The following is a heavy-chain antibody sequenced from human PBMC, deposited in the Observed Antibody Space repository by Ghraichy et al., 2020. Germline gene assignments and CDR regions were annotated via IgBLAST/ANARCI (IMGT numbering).Heavy chain of an antibody. J-gene: IGHJ4*02. V-gene: IGHV1-3*01. Sequence: ASVKVSCKASGYTFTSYAMHWVRQAPGQRLEWMGWINAGNGNTKYSQKFQGRVTITRDTSASTAYMELSSLRSEDTAVYYCAWGSDLTHFSLDYWGQGTLVTVSS. D-gene: IGHD3-16*01. CDR1: GYTFTSYA. CDR2: INAGNGNT. CDR3: AWGSDLTHFSLDY.